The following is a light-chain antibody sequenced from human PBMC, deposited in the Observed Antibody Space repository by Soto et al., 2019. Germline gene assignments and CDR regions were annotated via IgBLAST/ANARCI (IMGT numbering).Light chain of an antibody. J-gene: IGKJ1*01. Sequence: DIPMTQSPSILSASVGDSVTITCRASQIITSWLAWYQQKPGKAPKLLISDVSNLESGVPSRFSGSGYGTEFTLTISSLQPDDFATYYCQQYNSFPGTFGLGTKV. CDR3: QQYNSFPGT. CDR2: DVS. V-gene: IGKV1-5*01. CDR1: QIITSW.